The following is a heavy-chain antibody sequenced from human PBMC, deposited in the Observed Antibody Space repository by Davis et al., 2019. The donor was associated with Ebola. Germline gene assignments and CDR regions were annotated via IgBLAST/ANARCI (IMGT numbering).Heavy chain of an antibody. CDR3: AREVGRAMFDP. J-gene: IGHJ5*02. CDR2: ISGSGTSA. V-gene: IGHV3-23*01. Sequence: GESLKISCAASGFAFSSFALTWVRQAPGKGLEWVSTISGSGTSAYYADSVKGRFTISRDNSKNTLDLQMNSRRAEDTAVYYCAREVGRAMFDPWGQGTLVTVSS. D-gene: IGHD1-26*01. CDR1: GFAFSSFA.